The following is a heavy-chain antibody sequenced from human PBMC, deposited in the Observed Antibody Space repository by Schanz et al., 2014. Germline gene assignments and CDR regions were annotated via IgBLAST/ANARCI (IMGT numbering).Heavy chain of an antibody. CDR1: GFTFSSYA. D-gene: IGHD1-26*01. J-gene: IGHJ4*02. CDR3: ARDHTTESYYSAGPPIDY. V-gene: IGHV3-23*01. Sequence: DVQLLESGGGLVQPGGSLRLSCAASGFTFSSYAMSWVRQAPGKGLEWVSAILGLASTTYYADSVKGRFTISRDNSKNLLYLQMNSLRAEDTAVYYCARDHTTESYYSAGPPIDYWGQGTLLTVSS. CDR2: ILGLASTT.